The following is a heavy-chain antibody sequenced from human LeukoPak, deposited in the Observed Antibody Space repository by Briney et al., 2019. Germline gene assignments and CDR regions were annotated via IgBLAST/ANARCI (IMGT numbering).Heavy chain of an antibody. CDR2: IIPIFGTA. V-gene: IGHV1-69*01. CDR3: ARDQTITIFGVWHY. CDR1: GRTFSSYA. D-gene: IGHD3-3*01. J-gene: IGHJ4*02. Sequence: GASEKVSCKASGRTFSSYAISWVRQAPGQGLEWMGGIIPIFGTANYAQKFQGRVTITADESTSTAYMELSSLRSEDTAVYYCARDQTITIFGVWHYWVQGTLVTVSS.